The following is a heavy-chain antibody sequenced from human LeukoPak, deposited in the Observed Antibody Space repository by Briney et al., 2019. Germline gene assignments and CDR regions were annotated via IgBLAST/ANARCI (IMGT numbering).Heavy chain of an antibody. CDR2: IWYDGSNQ. Sequence: PGGSLRLSCAASGFTFSSYGMHWVRQAPGKGLEWVAVIWYDGSNQYYADSVKGRFTISRDNSKNTLYLQMNSLRAEDTAVYYCARGRQELPDFDYWGQGTLVTVSS. CDR3: ARGRQELPDFDY. D-gene: IGHD1-26*01. CDR1: GFTFSSYG. V-gene: IGHV3-33*01. J-gene: IGHJ4*02.